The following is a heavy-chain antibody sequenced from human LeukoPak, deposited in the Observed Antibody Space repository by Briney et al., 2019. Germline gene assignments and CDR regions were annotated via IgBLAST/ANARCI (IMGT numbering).Heavy chain of an antibody. Sequence: PGGSLRLSCAASGFTFSSYWMHWVRQAPGKGLVWVSRIRYDEGVTNYADSVRGRFTISRDNAKNTLYLEMNSLRAEDMAVYYCARVSGDFWSGYSFDSWGQGTLVVVSS. CDR3: ARVSGDFWSGYSFDS. V-gene: IGHV3-74*01. CDR1: GFTFSSYW. D-gene: IGHD3-3*01. CDR2: IRYDEGVT. J-gene: IGHJ4*02.